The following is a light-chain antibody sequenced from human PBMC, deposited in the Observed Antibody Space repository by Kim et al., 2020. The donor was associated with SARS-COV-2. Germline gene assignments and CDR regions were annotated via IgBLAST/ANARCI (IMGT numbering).Light chain of an antibody. CDR1: KLGDKY. J-gene: IGLJ2*01. CDR3: QAWDSSTSHVV. CDR2: QDS. Sequence: PGQTASITCSGDKLGDKYACWYQQKPGQSPVLVIYQDSKRPSGIPERFSGSNSGNTATLTISGTQAMDEADYYCQAWDSSTSHVVFGGGTQLTVL. V-gene: IGLV3-1*01.